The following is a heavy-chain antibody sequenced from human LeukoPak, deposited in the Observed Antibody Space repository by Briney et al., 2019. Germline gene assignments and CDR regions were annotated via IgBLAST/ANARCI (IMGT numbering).Heavy chain of an antibody. D-gene: IGHD2-21*01. J-gene: IGHJ4*02. V-gene: IGHV4-39*01. CDR2: IYYSGST. CDR1: GGSISSSSYY. Sequence: PSETLSLTCTVSGGSISSSSYYWGWIRQPPGKGLEWIGSIYYSGSTYYNPSLKSRVTISVDTSNYQFSLNLSSVTAADTAVYYCAWGGVFCGGDCYSFDYWGQGTLVTVSS. CDR3: AWGGVFCGGDCYSFDY.